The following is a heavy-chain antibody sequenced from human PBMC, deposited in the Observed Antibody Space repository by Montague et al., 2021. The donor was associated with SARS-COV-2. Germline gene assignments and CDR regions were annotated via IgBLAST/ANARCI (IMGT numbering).Heavy chain of an antibody. Sequence: SETLSLTCTVSGVSVTDYYWSWIRQLPGKGLEWVGDVLYNKGTNFNPSLKSRVAISVDTSKNQFSLKMSSVTAADTAGYHCATVTPWGGPETEPWYLDRSGETLRAGDVWGQGTMVPLAS. V-gene: IGHV4-59*02. CDR2: VLYNKGT. J-gene: IGHJ3*01. CDR3: ATVTPWGGPETEPWYLDRSGETLRAGDV. CDR1: GVSVTDYY. D-gene: IGHD3-22*01.